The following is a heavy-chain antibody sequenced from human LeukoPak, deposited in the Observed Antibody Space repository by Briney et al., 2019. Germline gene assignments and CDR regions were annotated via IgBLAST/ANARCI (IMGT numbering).Heavy chain of an antibody. CDR3: ARGGGVFDY. CDR1: GGSISGYY. J-gene: IGHJ4*02. CDR2: IYYSGST. Sequence: KPSETLSLTCTVSGGSISGYYWSWIRQPPGKGLEWIGYIYYSGSTNYNPSLKSRVTISVDTSKNQFSLKLSSVTAADTAVYCCARGGGVFDYWGQGTLVTVSS. D-gene: IGHD3-16*01. V-gene: IGHV4-59*01.